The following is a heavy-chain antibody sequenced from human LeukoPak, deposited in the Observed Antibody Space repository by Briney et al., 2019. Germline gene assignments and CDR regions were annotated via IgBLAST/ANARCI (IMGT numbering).Heavy chain of an antibody. Sequence: RGSLRLSCSASGFTFSDYYMSWIRQAPGKGLEWVSYISSSGNAMYYADSVKGRFTISRDNAKNSLYLQMNSLRAEDTAVYYCARLGYSYGASLVDYWGQGTLVTVSS. J-gene: IGHJ4*02. CDR3: ARLGYSYGASLVDY. V-gene: IGHV3-11*04. CDR1: GFTFSDYY. D-gene: IGHD5-18*01. CDR2: ISSSGNAM.